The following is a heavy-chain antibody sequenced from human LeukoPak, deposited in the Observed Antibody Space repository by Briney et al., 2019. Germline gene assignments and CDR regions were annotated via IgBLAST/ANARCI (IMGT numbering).Heavy chain of an antibody. CDR1: GGSISSYY. J-gene: IGHJ5*02. D-gene: IGHD5-18*01. V-gene: IGHV4-59*08. Sequence: SGTLSLTCTVSGGSISSYYWSWIRQPPGKGLEWIGYIYYSGSTNYNPSLKSRVTISVDTSKNQFSLKLRSLTAADTAVYYCARHVGYGNNWFDPWGQGTLVTVSS. CDR2: IYYSGST. CDR3: ARHVGYGNNWFDP.